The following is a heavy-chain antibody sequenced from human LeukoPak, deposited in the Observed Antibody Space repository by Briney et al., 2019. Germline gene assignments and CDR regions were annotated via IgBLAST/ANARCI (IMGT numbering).Heavy chain of an antibody. D-gene: IGHD3-22*01. CDR2: IYTSGST. J-gene: IGHJ4*02. V-gene: IGHV4-4*07. CDR3: AREAPYYDSSGYYYPFDY. CDR1: GGSIISYY. Sequence: NPSETLSLTCTVSGGSIISYYWSWIRQPAGKGLEWIGRIYTSGSTNYNPSLKSRVTISVDRSKNQFSLKLSSVTAADTAVYYCAREAPYYDSSGYYYPFDYWGQGTLVTVSS.